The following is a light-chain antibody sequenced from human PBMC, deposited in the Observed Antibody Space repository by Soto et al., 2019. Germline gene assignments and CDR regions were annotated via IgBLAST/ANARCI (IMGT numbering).Light chain of an antibody. Sequence: TQSPSTLSASVGDRVTITCRASQSVSNNYLAWYQQKPGQAPRLLIYDASNRATGIPARFSGSGSGTDFTLTISSLEPEDFAVDYCQQRSNWLFGPGTKVDIK. CDR3: QQRSNWL. V-gene: IGKV3-11*01. CDR1: QSVSNNY. J-gene: IGKJ3*01. CDR2: DAS.